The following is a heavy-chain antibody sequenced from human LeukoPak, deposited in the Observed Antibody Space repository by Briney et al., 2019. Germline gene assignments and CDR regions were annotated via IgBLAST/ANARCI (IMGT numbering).Heavy chain of an antibody. V-gene: IGHV1-58*02. CDR3: AIYGDYVNY. Sequence: SVKDSCKASGFTFTSSAMQWVRQARGQQLEWIGWIVVGSGNTNYAQKFHERVTITRDMSTSTAYMELGSLRSEDTAVYYCAIYGDYVNYWGQGTLVTVSS. J-gene: IGHJ4*02. D-gene: IGHD4-17*01. CDR2: IVVGSGNT. CDR1: GFTFTSSA.